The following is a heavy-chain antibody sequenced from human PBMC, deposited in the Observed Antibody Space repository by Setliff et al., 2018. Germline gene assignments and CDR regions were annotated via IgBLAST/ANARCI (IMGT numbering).Heavy chain of an antibody. Sequence: RLSCTASGLSYTNDWVSWVRQAPGKGLEWLASINPHGSEKYYADSVKGRFTISRDNAKNSLSLQMNNLRSEDTAVYYCFGAGTCSYWGQGTLVTVSS. D-gene: IGHD3-10*01. CDR1: GLSYTNDW. J-gene: IGHJ4*02. CDR2: INPHGSEK. CDR3: FGAGTCSY. V-gene: IGHV3-7*01.